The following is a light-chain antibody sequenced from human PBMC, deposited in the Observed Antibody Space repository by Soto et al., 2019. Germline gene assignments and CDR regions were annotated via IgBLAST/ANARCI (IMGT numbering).Light chain of an antibody. CDR1: QSVSNNY. Sequence: EIVLTQSPGTLSLSPRERATLSCRASQSVSNNYLAWYQQKPGQAPRLLIYGASTRATGIPDRFSGSGSGTDFTLIISRLEPEDFAVYYCQQYGTSPGTFGQGTKVDIK. CDR3: QQYGTSPGT. CDR2: GAS. V-gene: IGKV3-20*01. J-gene: IGKJ1*01.